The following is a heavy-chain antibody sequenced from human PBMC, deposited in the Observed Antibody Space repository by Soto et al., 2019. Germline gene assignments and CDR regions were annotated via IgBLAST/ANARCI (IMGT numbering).Heavy chain of an antibody. D-gene: IGHD3-10*01. CDR2: IIPIFGTA. V-gene: IGHV1-69*13. Sequence: SVKVSCKASGGTFSSYAISWVRQAPGQGLEWMGGIIPIFGTANYAQKFQGRVTITADESTSTAYMELSSLRSEDTAVYYCARGRKPYYYDSGSPAYFDYWGQGTLVTVSS. CDR1: GGTFSSYA. CDR3: ARGRKPYYYDSGSPAYFDY. J-gene: IGHJ4*02.